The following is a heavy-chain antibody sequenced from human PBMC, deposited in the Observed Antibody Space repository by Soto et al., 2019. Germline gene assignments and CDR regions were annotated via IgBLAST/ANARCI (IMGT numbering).Heavy chain of an antibody. J-gene: IGHJ4*02. V-gene: IGHV3-30*04. CDR2: ISDDGTNK. Sequence: QVQLVESGGGVVQPGRSLRLSCAASGFTFSSYAMHWVRQAPGKGLEWVAVISDDGTNKDYADAVKGRFTISRDKYKSTVELQMDRLRPEDTAVYYCARDGSYYDVLTEHYFDVWGQGTLVSVSA. D-gene: IGHD3-9*01. CDR3: ARDGSYYDVLTEHYFDV. CDR1: GFTFSSYA.